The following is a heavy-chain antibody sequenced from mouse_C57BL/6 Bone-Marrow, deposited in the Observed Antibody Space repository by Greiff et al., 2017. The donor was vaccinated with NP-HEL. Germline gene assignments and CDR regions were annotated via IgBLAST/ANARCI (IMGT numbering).Heavy chain of an antibody. Sequence: VQLQQSGPELVKPGASVKISCKASGYTFSTSWMNWMKQRPGKGLEWIGRIYPGDGDTQYSGNFEGKATLTAAKSSNSAYMQLSSLTSEYSAVYFCARGDSWGAFFDYWGQGTTLTVSS. CDR3: ARGDSWGAFFDY. J-gene: IGHJ2*01. D-gene: IGHD3-3*01. CDR1: GYTFSTSW. CDR2: IYPGDGDT. V-gene: IGHV1-82*01.